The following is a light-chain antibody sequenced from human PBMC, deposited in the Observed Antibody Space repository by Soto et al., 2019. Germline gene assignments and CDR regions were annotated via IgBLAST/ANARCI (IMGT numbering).Light chain of an antibody. J-gene: IGKJ5*01. CDR1: QSVSSN. CDR2: GAS. V-gene: IGKV3-15*01. CDR3: QQYNNWPPWS. Sequence: EIEMTQSPATLSVSLGERATLSCRASQSVSSNLAWYQQKPGQAPKLLIYGASTMATGIPARFSGSGSGTEFTLTISSLQSEDFAVYYCQQYNNWPPWSFGQGTRLEIK.